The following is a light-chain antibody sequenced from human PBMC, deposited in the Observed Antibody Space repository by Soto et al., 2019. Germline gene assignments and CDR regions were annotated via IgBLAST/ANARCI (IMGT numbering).Light chain of an antibody. CDR2: AAS. Sequence: AIRMTQSPSSFSASTGDRVTITCRASQGISSYLAWYQQKPGKAPKLLSYAASTLQSGVPSRFSGSGSGTDFILLICCLLSEDFATCYCQQYYSYPFTFSRGTTVTI. V-gene: IGKV1-8*01. J-gene: IGKJ3*01. CDR1: QGISSY. CDR3: QQYYSYPFT.